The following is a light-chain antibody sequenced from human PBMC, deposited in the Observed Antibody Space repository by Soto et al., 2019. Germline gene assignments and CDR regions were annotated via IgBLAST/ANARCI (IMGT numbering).Light chain of an antibody. CDR3: GSYAGSYPV. Sequence: QSALTQPRSVSGSPGQSVTISCTGTSSDVGGYNYVSWYQQHPGKAPKLMIYDVSKRPSGVPDRFSGSKSGNTASLTISGLQVGDGAVYPGGSYAGSYPVFGGGTKVTVL. J-gene: IGLJ2*01. CDR1: SSDVGGYNY. CDR2: DVS. V-gene: IGLV2-11*01.